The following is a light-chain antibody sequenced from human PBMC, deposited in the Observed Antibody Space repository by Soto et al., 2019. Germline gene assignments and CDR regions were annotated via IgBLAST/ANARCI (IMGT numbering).Light chain of an antibody. CDR2: SAS. J-gene: IGKJ5*01. CDR1: QGISSY. CDR3: QQYNSYSPWT. Sequence: DIQLTQSPASLSASVGDRVTITCRVSQGISSYLNWYRQKPGKVPKLLIYSASNLQSGVPSRFSGSGSGTEFTLTISSLQPDDFATYYCQQYNSYSPWTFGQGTRLEIK. V-gene: IGKV1-27*01.